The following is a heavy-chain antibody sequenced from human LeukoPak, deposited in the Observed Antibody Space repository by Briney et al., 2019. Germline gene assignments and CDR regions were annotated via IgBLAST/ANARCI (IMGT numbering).Heavy chain of an antibody. D-gene: IGHD6-13*01. CDR3: AKRRIAAAGLHFDY. Sequence: GGSLRLSRAASGFTFSSYAMSWVRQAPGKGLEWVSAISGSGGSTYYEASVKGRFTISRDNSEKTLYLQMNSLRAEDTAVYYCAKRRIAAAGLHFDYWGQGTLVTVSS. CDR1: GFTFSSYA. CDR2: ISGSGGST. V-gene: IGHV3-23*01. J-gene: IGHJ4*02.